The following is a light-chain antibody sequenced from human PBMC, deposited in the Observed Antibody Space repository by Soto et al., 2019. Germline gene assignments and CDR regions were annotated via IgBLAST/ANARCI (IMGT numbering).Light chain of an antibody. J-gene: IGKJ2*01. CDR3: QRSWT. Sequence: DIQMTQSPSSLSASVGDRVTITCRASQNISDSLNWYQHKPGQAPKLLIYAASSLQSGVPARFSGSGSETDFTLPISSLQPEDFASYFCQRSWTFGQGTKL. CDR1: QNISDS. V-gene: IGKV1-39*01. CDR2: AAS.